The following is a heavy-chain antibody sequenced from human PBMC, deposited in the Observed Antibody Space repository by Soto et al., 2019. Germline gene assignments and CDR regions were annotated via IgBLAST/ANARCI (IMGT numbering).Heavy chain of an antibody. J-gene: IGHJ6*02. V-gene: IGHV3-30*18. Sequence: ESGGGVVQPGMSLRLSCAASGVTFTNYAMHWVRQAPGKGLEWVADISYHGTEKGYADSVKGRFTISRDNSKNTLDVQRCSLSPEDTAVYYCAKDIGGVDTGNYGMDVWGQGTTVIVSS. CDR1: GVTFTNYA. CDR3: AKDIGGVDTGNYGMDV. CDR2: ISYHGTEK. D-gene: IGHD5-18*01.